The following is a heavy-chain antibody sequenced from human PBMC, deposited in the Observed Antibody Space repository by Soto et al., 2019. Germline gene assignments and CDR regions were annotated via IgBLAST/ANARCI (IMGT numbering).Heavy chain of an antibody. CDR1: GFTFSSYA. D-gene: IGHD6-13*01. J-gene: IGHJ4*02. Sequence: EVQLLESGGGLVQPGGSLRLSFAASGFTFSSYAMSWVRQAPGKGLEWVSVISGSGDSTYYADSVKGRFTISRDNSKNTLYLQMNSLRAEHPAVYYCAKRSSSWVFDYWGQGTLVTVSS. CDR2: ISGSGDST. V-gene: IGHV3-23*01. CDR3: AKRSSSWVFDY.